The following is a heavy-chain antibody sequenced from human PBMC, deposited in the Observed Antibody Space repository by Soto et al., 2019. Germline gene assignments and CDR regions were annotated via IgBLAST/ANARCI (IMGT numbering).Heavy chain of an antibody. CDR1: GFTVSSNY. J-gene: IGHJ4*02. CDR3: ARDLVVATGAPDY. Sequence: EVQLVESGGGLIQPGGSLRLSCAASGFTVSSNYMSWVRQAPGKGLEWVSVIYSGGSTYYADSVKGRFTISRDNSKNTLYLQMNSLRAEDTAVYYCARDLVVATGAPDYWGQGTLVTVSS. CDR2: IYSGGST. V-gene: IGHV3-53*01. D-gene: IGHD5-12*01.